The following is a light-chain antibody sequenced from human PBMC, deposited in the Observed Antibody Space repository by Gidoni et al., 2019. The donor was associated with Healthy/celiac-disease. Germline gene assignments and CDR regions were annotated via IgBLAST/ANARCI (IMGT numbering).Light chain of an antibody. CDR2: DNK. Sequence: QSVLTQPPSVPAAPGQKVTISCSGSSSNIGNNYVSWYQQLPGTAPKLLIYDNKKRPSGIPDRFSGSKSGTSATLSITGLQTGDEADYYCGTWDSSLSAGVFGGGTKLTVL. CDR1: SSNIGNNY. V-gene: IGLV1-51*01. CDR3: GTWDSSLSAGV. J-gene: IGLJ3*02.